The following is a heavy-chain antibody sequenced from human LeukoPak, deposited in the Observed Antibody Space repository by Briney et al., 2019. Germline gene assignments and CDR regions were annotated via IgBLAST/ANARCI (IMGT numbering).Heavy chain of an antibody. J-gene: IGHJ4*02. D-gene: IGHD5-18*01. V-gene: IGHV4-4*02. CDR1: GFTFSSYAM. Sequence: PGGSLRLSCTASGFTFSSYAMSWVRKPPGKGLEWIGEIYHSGSTNYNPSLKSRVTISVDKSKNQFSLKLSSVTAADTAVYYCASKDTAMVTFDYWGQGTLVTVSS. CDR2: IYHSGST. CDR3: ASKDTAMVTFDY.